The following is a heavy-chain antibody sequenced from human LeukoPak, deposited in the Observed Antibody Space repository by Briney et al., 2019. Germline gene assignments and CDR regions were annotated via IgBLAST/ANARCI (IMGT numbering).Heavy chain of an antibody. V-gene: IGHV7-4-1*02. CDR2: INTNTGNP. CDR3: ARAYQPLGGLSFPDS. Sequence: ASVKVSCKASGYTFTNFGINWVRQAPGQGLEWMGWINTNTGNPTYAQGFTGRFVFSLDTSVSTAYLQISSLKAEDTAVYYCARAYQPLGGLSFPDSWGQGTLVTVSS. J-gene: IGHJ5*01. D-gene: IGHD3-16*02. CDR1: GYTFTNFG.